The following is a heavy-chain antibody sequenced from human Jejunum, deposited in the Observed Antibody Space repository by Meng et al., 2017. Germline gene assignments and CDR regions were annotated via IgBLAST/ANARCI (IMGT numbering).Heavy chain of an antibody. Sequence: QRRRQEPAQALVKPSETLSLTCTVAGVSSSSSSYYWGWIRQPPGKGLEWIGSIYYSGSTYYNPSLKSRVSISVDTSKNQFSLKLSSVTAADTALYYCARDPTSVVPVAIRNWFDPWGQGTLVTVSS. V-gene: IGHV4-39*07. D-gene: IGHD2-2*01. CDR1: GVSSSSSSYY. CDR2: IYYSGST. J-gene: IGHJ5*02. CDR3: ARDPTSVVPVAIRNWFDP.